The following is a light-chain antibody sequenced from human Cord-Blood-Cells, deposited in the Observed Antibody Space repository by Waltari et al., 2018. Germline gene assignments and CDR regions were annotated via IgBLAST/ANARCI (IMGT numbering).Light chain of an antibody. J-gene: IGKJ1*01. CDR3: QQYNSYSQT. CDR2: KAS. V-gene: IGKV1-5*03. Sequence: DIQMPQSPSTLSASVGDRATITCRASQSISSWLAWYQQKPGKAPKLLIYKASSLESGVPSRFSGSGSGTEFTLTISSLQPDDFATYYCQQYNSYSQTFGQGTKVEIK. CDR1: QSISSW.